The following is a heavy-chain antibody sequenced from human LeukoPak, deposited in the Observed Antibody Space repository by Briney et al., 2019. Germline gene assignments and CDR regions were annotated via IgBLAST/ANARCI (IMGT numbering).Heavy chain of an antibody. V-gene: IGHV3-23*01. D-gene: IGHD2-21*01. CDR1: GFTFSSYS. CDR3: AKNIPTYFDY. CDR2: ISGGGGST. J-gene: IGHJ4*02. Sequence: PGGSLRLSCAASGFTFSSYSVNWARQAPGKGLEWVSAISGGGGSTYYADSVKGRFTISRDNSKNALYLQMNSLRAEDTAVYYCAKNIPTYFDYWGQGTLVTVSS.